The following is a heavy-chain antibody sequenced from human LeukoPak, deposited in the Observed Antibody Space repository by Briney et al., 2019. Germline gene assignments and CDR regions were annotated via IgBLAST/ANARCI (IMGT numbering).Heavy chain of an antibody. D-gene: IGHD1-26*01. V-gene: IGHV4-39*01. Sequence: PSETLSLTCTVSGGSIYSTSFYWGWIRQPPGKGLEWIGSMYYDGSTYYNPSLKSRVTISVDTSKNQFSLKLASVTAADTAVYFCARRSDSGSDDGEDYFDYWGRGTLVIVSS. CDR3: ARRSDSGSDDGEDYFDY. J-gene: IGHJ4*02. CDR1: GGSIYSTSFY. CDR2: MYYDGST.